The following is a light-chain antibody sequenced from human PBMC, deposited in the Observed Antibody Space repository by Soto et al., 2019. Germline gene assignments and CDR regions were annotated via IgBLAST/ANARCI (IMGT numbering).Light chain of an antibody. Sequence: DIQMTQSPSSLSASVGDRVTITCQASQDISNSLSWYQQKPGKAPKIQIYDASNLQTGVPSRFTGSGSGTEFSFTISSLQPEDVATYYCQQYDNLPLTFGGGTKVEIK. CDR3: QQYDNLPLT. CDR1: QDISNS. CDR2: DAS. J-gene: IGKJ4*01. V-gene: IGKV1-33*01.